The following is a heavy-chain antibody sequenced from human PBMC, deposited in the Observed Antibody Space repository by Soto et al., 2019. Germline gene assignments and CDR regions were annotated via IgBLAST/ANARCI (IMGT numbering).Heavy chain of an antibody. D-gene: IGHD4-17*01. J-gene: IGHJ4*02. Sequence: GASLRLSCAASGFPFSSYSMNWVRQAPGKGLEWVSAISSSSSYIYYADSVKGRFTISRDNAKNSLYLQMNSLRAEDTAVYYCAREGFTVTTSFDYWGQGTLVTVSS. CDR2: ISSSSSYI. CDR3: AREGFTVTTSFDY. CDR1: GFPFSSYS. V-gene: IGHV3-21*01.